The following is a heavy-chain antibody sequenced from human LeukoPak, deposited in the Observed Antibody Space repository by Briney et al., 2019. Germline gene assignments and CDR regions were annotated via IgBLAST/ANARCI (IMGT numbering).Heavy chain of an antibody. CDR2: ISAYNGNT. Sequence: AASVKVSCKASGYTFTSYGISWVRQAPGQGLEWMGWISAYNGNTNYAQKLQGRVTMTTDTSTSTAYMELRSLRSADPAVYYCARDPSITIFGVVENWFDPWGQGTLVTVSS. CDR3: ARDPSITIFGVVENWFDP. CDR1: GYTFTSYG. V-gene: IGHV1-18*01. J-gene: IGHJ5*02. D-gene: IGHD3-3*01.